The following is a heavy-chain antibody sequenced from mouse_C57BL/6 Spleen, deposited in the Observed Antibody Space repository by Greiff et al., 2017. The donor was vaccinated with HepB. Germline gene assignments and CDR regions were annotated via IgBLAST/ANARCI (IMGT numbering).Heavy chain of an antibody. V-gene: IGHV1-52*01. CDR1: GYTFTSYW. J-gene: IGHJ4*01. CDR2: IDPSDSET. Sequence: VQLQQPGAELVRPGSSVKLSCKASGYTFTSYWMHWVKQRPIHGLEWIGNIDPSDSETNYNQKFKDKATLTVDKSSSTAYMQLSSRTSEDSAVYFCARWVYYDYDVRAMDYWGQGTSVTVSS. D-gene: IGHD2-4*01. CDR3: ARWVYYDYDVRAMDY.